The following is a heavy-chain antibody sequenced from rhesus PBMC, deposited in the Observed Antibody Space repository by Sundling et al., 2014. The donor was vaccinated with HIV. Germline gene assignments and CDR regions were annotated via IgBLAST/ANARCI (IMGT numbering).Heavy chain of an antibody. J-gene: IGHJ5-1*01. CDR3: ARDSDYDAWAGHFQKECDV. D-gene: IGHD3-3*01. CDR1: VAPSAVVTP. Sequence: QVLLQESGPRTGEAFGDPCPSPALSLVAPSAVVTPGTGSASPQGRGWSGLGGINTFHDNTNYNPALNSRVTVSIDASKNQFSLKLSSVTAADTAVYYCARDSDYDAWAGHFQKECDVWGPGVLVTVSS. V-gene: IGHV4S13*01. CDR2: INTFHDNT.